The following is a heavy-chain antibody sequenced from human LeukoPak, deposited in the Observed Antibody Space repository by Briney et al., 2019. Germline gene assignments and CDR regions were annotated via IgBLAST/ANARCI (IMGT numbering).Heavy chain of an antibody. CDR1: GYTFGDYG. V-gene: IGHV3-20*04. D-gene: IGHD6-13*01. CDR3: ARASEFIAAASASIGYYYYYMDV. CDR2: TNRRGDIT. J-gene: IGHJ6*03. Sequence: GGSLRLSCAASGYTFGDYGMSWVRQVPGKGLEWVSGTNRRGDITGYADFVKGRFTISRDNAKNSLYLQMNSLRAEDTAVYYCARASEFIAAASASIGYYYYYMDVWGKGTTVTVSS.